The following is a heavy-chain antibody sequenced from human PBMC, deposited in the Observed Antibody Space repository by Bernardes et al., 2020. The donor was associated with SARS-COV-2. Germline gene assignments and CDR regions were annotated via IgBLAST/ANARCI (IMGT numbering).Heavy chain of an antibody. Sequence: SETLSLTCTVSGGSISSYYWAWIRQPPGKGLEWIGTVSYRGITYYNPSLKSRVTISVDTSKNQFSLKLTSVTAADTAVYYCASQGTPIIIFGAVTPGYFDFWGQGTLVTVSS. V-gene: IGHV4-39*01. CDR3: ASQGTPIIIFGAVTPGYFDF. D-gene: IGHD3-3*01. CDR1: GGSISSYY. J-gene: IGHJ4*02. CDR2: VSYRGIT.